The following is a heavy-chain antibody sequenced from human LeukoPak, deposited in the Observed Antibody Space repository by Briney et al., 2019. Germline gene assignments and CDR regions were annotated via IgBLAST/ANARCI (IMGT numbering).Heavy chain of an antibody. J-gene: IGHJ3*01. Sequence: GESLKISCKGSGYSFTSYLIGWVRQMPGKGLEWMGIIYPGESDTRYSQSFQGQVTISADKSISTAYLQWSSLKASDTAMYYCARKPGRAFDVWGQGTMVTASS. CDR2: IYPGESDT. CDR1: GYSFTSYL. V-gene: IGHV5-51*01. CDR3: ARKPGRAFDV. D-gene: IGHD2-15*01.